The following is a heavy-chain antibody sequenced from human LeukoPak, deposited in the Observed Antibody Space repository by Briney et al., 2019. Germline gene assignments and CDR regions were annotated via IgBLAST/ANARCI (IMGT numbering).Heavy chain of an antibody. CDR1: GFTFSTYS. J-gene: IGHJ3*01. Sequence: GGSLRLSCAASGFTFSTYSMNWVRQAPGKGLEWVANIKEDGSEMRYVDSVRGRFTISRANAKNSLYLQMNGLRAEDTAVYYCAGSGGCSGGSCQRSAFDVWGQGTMVTVSS. D-gene: IGHD2-15*01. CDR3: AGSGGCSGGSCQRSAFDV. V-gene: IGHV3-7*01. CDR2: IKEDGSEM.